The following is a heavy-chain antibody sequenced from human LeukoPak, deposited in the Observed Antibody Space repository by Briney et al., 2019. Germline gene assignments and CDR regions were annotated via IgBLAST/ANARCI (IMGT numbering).Heavy chain of an antibody. D-gene: IGHD6-19*01. J-gene: IGHJ4*02. Sequence: ASVKVSCKVSGYTLTELSMHWVRQAPGKGLEWMGGFDPEDGETIYAQKFQGRVTMTEDTSTDTAYMELSSLRSEDTAVYYCATDEGREQWFPRIYVYWGQGTLVTVSS. CDR3: ATDEGREQWFPRIYVY. CDR2: FDPEDGET. CDR1: GYTLTELS. V-gene: IGHV1-24*01.